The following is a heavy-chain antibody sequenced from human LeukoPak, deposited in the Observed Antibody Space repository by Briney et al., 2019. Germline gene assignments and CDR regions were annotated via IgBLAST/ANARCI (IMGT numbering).Heavy chain of an antibody. CDR2: IYHSRNT. V-gene: IGHV4-38-2*02. CDR3: ARDRVMGEYFDY. CDR1: GYSISSSYY. J-gene: IGHJ4*02. D-gene: IGHD1-26*01. Sequence: PSETLSLTCTVSGYSISSSYYWGWVRQPPGKGLEWIGTIYHSRNTYYNPSLKSRVTISVDTSKNQFSLKLSSVTAADTAVYYCARDRVMGEYFDYWGQGTLVTVSS.